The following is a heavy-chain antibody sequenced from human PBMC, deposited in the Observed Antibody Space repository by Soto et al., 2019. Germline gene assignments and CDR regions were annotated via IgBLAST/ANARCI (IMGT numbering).Heavy chain of an antibody. D-gene: IGHD2-15*01. J-gene: IGHJ3*02. CDR3: ARVLCSGGSCYSSAFAI. Sequence: ASVKVSCKASGYTFSSYGIGWVRQAPGQGLEWMGWISAYNGKTHYSQNFQGKVTMTTDTSTSTAYMELRSLRSEDTAVYYCARVLCSGGSCYSSAFAIWGQGTMVTVSS. CDR1: GYTFSSYG. V-gene: IGHV1-18*04. CDR2: ISAYNGKT.